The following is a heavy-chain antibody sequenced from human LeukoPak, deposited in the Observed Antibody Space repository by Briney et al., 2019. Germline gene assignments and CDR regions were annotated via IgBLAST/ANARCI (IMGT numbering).Heavy chain of an antibody. CDR3: ADSGIAAS. CDR1: GYTLTELS. Sequence: ASVKVSCKVSGYTLTELSMHWVRQAPGKGLEWMGGFDPEDGETIYAQKFQGRVTITTDESTSTAYMELSSLRSEDTAVYYCADSGIAASWGQGTLVTVSS. CDR2: FDPEDGET. V-gene: IGHV1-24*01. J-gene: IGHJ4*02. D-gene: IGHD6-13*01.